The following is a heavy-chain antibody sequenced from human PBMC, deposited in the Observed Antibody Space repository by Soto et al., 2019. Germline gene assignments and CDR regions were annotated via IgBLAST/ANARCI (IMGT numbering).Heavy chain of an antibody. Sequence: GGSLRLSCAACGFSFSRYAMSWVRQAPGKGLDWVSAISGSGGSTYYADSVKGRFTISRDDSRNRLYLQMNSLRAEDTAVYYCPNGSRGSYDTMTGYVHPAFDYWDQGTLVTVSS. V-gene: IGHV3-23*01. D-gene: IGHD3-9*01. CDR1: GFSFSRYA. CDR3: PNGSRGSYDTMTGYVHPAFDY. J-gene: IGHJ4*01. CDR2: ISGSGGST.